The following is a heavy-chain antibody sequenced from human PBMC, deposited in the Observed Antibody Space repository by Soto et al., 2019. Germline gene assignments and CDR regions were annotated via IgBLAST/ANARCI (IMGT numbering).Heavy chain of an antibody. V-gene: IGHV1-69*01. D-gene: IGHD6-19*01. CDR1: GGTFSSYA. J-gene: IGHJ5*02. Sequence: QVQLVQSGAEVKKPGSSVKVSCKASGGTFSSYAISWVRQAPGQGLEWMGGIIPIFGTANYEQKFQGRVTITADESTSTAYMELSSLRSEDTAVYYCARANIAVAGNQWFDPWGQGTLVTVSS. CDR3: ARANIAVAGNQWFDP. CDR2: IIPIFGTA.